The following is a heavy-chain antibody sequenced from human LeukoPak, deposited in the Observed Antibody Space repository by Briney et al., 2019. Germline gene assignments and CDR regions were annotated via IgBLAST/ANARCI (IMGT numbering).Heavy chain of an antibody. D-gene: IGHD3-10*01. Sequence: SVKVSCKASGGTFSSYAISWVRQAPGQGLEWMGGIIPIFGTANYAQKFQGRVTITADKSTSTAYMELSSLRSEDTAVYYCARDPTEYYYVSGSYQNWLNPWGQGTLVTVSS. CDR1: GGTFSSYA. J-gene: IGHJ5*02. CDR3: ARDPTEYYYVSGSYQNWLNP. V-gene: IGHV1-69*06. CDR2: IIPIFGTA.